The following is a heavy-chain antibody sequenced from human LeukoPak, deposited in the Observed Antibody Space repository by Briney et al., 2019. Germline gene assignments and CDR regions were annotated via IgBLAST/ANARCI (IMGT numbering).Heavy chain of an antibody. V-gene: IGHV4-30-4*01. D-gene: IGHD3-16*02. Sequence: SETLSLTCTVSGGSISSGDYYWSWIRQPPGKGLEWIGYIYYSGSTNYNPSLKSRVTISVDTSKNQFSLKLSSVTAADTAVYYCARGRNDYVWGSYRPYYFDYWGQGTLVTVSS. CDR3: ARGRNDYVWGSYRPYYFDY. J-gene: IGHJ4*02. CDR1: GGSISSGDYY. CDR2: IYYSGST.